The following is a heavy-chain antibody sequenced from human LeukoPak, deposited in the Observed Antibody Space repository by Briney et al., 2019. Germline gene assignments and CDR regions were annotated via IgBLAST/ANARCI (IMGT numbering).Heavy chain of an antibody. CDR1: GFTFSSYA. V-gene: IGHV3-23*01. CDR3: AKDGVWQSYYFDY. Sequence: PGGSLRLSCAASGFTFSSYAMTWVRQAPGKGLEWVSSISDSAGHTYYADSVRGRFTISRDNSKNTAFLQMSSLRAEDTAVYYCAKDGVWQSYYFDYWGQGTLVTVSS. J-gene: IGHJ4*02. D-gene: IGHD6-19*01. CDR2: ISDSAGHT.